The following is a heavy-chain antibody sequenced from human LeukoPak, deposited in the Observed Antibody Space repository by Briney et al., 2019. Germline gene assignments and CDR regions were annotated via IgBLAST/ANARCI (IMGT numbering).Heavy chain of an antibody. CDR3: ASAYYYDSSSYYSAFDY. V-gene: IGHV1-69*13. J-gene: IGHJ4*02. D-gene: IGHD3-22*01. Sequence: SVKVSCKASGGTFNSYAVSWVRQAPGQGLEWMGGIIPIFGTANYAQKFQGRVTITADESTSTAFMELSSLRSDDTAVYYCASAYYYDSSSYYSAFDYWGQGTLVTVSS. CDR2: IIPIFGTA. CDR1: GGTFNSYA.